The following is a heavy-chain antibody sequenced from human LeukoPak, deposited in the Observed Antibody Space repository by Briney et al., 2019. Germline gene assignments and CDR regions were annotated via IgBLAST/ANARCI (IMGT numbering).Heavy chain of an antibody. V-gene: IGHV4-59*01. CDR3: ARVGVLRFPSNWFDP. Sequence: WVTLSLTCTVSDASISSYYWSWIRQPPGKGLEWIGYIYYSGSTRYNPSLKSRVTISVDTSKNQFSLKLSSVTAADTAVYYCARVGVLRFPSNWFDPWGQGTLATVSS. D-gene: IGHD3-3*01. CDR2: IYYSGST. J-gene: IGHJ5*02. CDR1: DASISSYY.